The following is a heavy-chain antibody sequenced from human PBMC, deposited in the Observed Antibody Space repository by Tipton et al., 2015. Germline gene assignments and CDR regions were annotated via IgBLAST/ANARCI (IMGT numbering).Heavy chain of an antibody. CDR2: ISGSGVSR. J-gene: IGHJ4*02. CDR3: AKGIGPTKRIKSYFDY. Sequence: SLRLSCAASGYSFNNYGMHWVRQAPGKGLEWVSPISGSGVSRYYGDSVKGRFTISRDNSKNTLYLQLNSLRPEDTAVYHCAKGIGPTKRIKSYFDYWGQGTLVTVSS. CDR1: GYSFNNYG. V-gene: IGHV3-23*01.